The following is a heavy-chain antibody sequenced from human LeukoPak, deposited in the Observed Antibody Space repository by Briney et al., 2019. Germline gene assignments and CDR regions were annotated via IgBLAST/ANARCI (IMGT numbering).Heavy chain of an antibody. J-gene: IGHJ4*02. CDR1: GGSISGYY. Sequence: SETLSLTCTVSGGSISGYYWSWIRQPPGKGLEWIGNIDYSGSTNYNPSLKSRVTISVDTSKNEFSLKLSSVTAADTAVYYCARGAYSSSWYEVYWGQGTLVTVSS. CDR3: ARGAYSSSWYEVY. D-gene: IGHD6-13*01. CDR2: IDYSGST. V-gene: IGHV4-59*01.